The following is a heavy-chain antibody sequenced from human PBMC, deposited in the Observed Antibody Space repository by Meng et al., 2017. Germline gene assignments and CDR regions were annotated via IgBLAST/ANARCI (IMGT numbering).Heavy chain of an antibody. CDR3: ARGPNRWTGFDY. CDR1: GYTFTSYD. V-gene: IGHV1-8*01. Sequence: QVQLVECGAEVKKPGASVKVSCKASGYTFTSYDINWVRQATGQGLEWMGWMNPNSGNTGYAQKFQGRVTMTRNTSISTAYMELSSLRSEDTAVYYCARGPNRWTGFDYWGQGTLVTVSS. CDR2: MNPNSGNT. J-gene: IGHJ4*02. D-gene: IGHD3/OR15-3a*01.